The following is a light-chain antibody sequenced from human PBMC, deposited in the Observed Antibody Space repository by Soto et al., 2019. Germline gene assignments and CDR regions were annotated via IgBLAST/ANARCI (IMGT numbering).Light chain of an antibody. J-gene: IGLJ3*02. Sequence: QPVVTQSPSASASLGASVRVTCTLSSGHSSYAIAWHQQQPEKGPRYLMKINSDGSHNKGDGIPDRFSGSSSGAERYLTISSLQSEDEADYYCQTWGTGIWVFGGGTKLTVL. CDR2: INSDGSH. V-gene: IGLV4-69*01. CDR3: QTWGTGIWV. CDR1: SGHSSYA.